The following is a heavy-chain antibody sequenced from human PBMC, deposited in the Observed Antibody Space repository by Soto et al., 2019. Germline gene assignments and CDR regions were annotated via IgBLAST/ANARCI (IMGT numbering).Heavy chain of an antibody. J-gene: IGHJ6*02. CDR3: ARERGPDGYSYYYAMDV. Sequence: QVQLVESGGGVVQPGRSLRLSCAASGFAFSSYGMHWVRLAPGKGLEWVAVTSYEVKSSYYADSVKGRFTISRDNSKNTLHLQMNTLRAEDTALYYCARERGPDGYSYYYAMDVWGQGTTVTVSS. CDR1: GFAFSSYG. CDR2: TSYEVKSS. D-gene: IGHD6-25*01. V-gene: IGHV3-30*03.